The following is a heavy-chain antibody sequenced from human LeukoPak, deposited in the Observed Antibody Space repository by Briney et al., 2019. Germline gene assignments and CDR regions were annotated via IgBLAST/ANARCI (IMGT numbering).Heavy chain of an antibody. CDR3: ARRIDGYIVFDY. D-gene: IGHD5-24*01. CDR2: IYTTGTT. J-gene: IGHJ4*02. V-gene: IGHV4-4*09. Sequence: SDTLSLPCTVSGVSISSYYWKWIRQPPGKGLDWIGSIYTTGTTNYNPSLKSRVTISVDTSKNQFSLKLSSVTAADTAVYYCARRIDGYIVFDYWGQGTLVTVSS. CDR1: GVSISSYY.